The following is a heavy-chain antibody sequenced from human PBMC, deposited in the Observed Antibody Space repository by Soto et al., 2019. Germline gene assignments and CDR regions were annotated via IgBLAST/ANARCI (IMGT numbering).Heavy chain of an antibody. Sequence: QVHLVQSGAEVKKPGSSVKVSCAASGDIFTKYAITWVRQAPGQGLEWMGEIITMFGTTDYEPRFQGRLTITADESTCTGYMELRSLRSEDTAIYYCARRYSFAQGDGMDVWGQGTTVIVSS. V-gene: IGHV1-69*01. D-gene: IGHD5-12*01. CDR1: GDIFTKYA. J-gene: IGHJ6*02. CDR3: ARRYSFAQGDGMDV. CDR2: IITMFGTT.